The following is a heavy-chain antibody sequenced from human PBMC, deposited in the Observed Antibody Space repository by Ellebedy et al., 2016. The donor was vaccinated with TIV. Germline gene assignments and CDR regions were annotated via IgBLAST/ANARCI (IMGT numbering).Heavy chain of an antibody. J-gene: IGHJ2*01. V-gene: IGHV3-48*03. CDR3: ARAPVLLGVAAAGTFDL. D-gene: IGHD6-13*01. CDR1: GFTFSTYE. CDR2: IGSSGRTI. Sequence: PGGSLRLSCAASGFTFSTYEMNWVRQAPGKGLEWVSYIGSSGRTIYYADSVEGRFTISRDNAKNSLYLQMTSLRAEDTALYYCARAPVLLGVAAAGTFDLWGRGTLVTVSS.